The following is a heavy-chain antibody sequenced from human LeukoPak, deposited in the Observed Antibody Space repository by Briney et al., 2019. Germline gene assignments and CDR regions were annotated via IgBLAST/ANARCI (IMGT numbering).Heavy chain of an antibody. D-gene: IGHD6-6*01. CDR1: GYTFTSYY. CDR2: INPSGGST. J-gene: IGHJ4*02. Sequence: ASVKVSCKASGYTFTSYYMHWVRQAPGQGLEWMGIINPSGGSTSYAQKFQGRVTMTRDTSTSTVYMELSSLRSEDTAVYYCAREYTVGSSIAACFGLWGQGTLVTVSS. V-gene: IGHV1-46*01. CDR3: AREYTVGSSIAACFGL.